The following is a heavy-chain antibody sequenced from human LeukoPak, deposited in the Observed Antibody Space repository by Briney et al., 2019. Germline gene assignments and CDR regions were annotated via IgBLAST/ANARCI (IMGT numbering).Heavy chain of an antibody. V-gene: IGHV4-31*03. D-gene: IGHD6-13*01. CDR2: IYYSGST. CDR1: GGSIRSSYYY. Sequence: PSETLSLTCTVSGGSIRSSYYYWGWIRQHPGKGLEWIGYIYYSGSTYYNPSLKSRVTISVDTSKNQFSLKLSSVTAADTAVYYCARDTGSSWYSSAPDAFDIWGQGTMVTVSS. CDR3: ARDTGSSWYSSAPDAFDI. J-gene: IGHJ3*02.